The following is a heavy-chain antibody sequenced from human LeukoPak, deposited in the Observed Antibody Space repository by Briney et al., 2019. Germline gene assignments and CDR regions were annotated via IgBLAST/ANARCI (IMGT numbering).Heavy chain of an antibody. CDR1: GYTFTSFG. D-gene: IGHD4-17*01. CDR2: INAYNGNT. CDR3: SREIYGRFDF. J-gene: IGHJ4*02. Sequence: VASVKVSCKASGYTFTSFGISWVRQAPGLGLEWMGWINAYNGNTIYAQNFQGRVTMTTDTSTTTAYMELRSLRSDDTAVYYCSREIYGRFDFWGQGTLVTVSS. V-gene: IGHV1-18*01.